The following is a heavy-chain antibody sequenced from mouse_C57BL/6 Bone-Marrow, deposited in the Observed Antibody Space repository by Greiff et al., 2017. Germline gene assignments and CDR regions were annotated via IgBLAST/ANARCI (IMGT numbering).Heavy chain of an antibody. CDR2: TFYSGIT. CDR3: ARDCGEFYYAMDY. V-gene: IGHV3-3*01. Sequence: EVQRVESGPSLVRPSQTLSLTCTVTGFSINSDCYWIWIRQFPGNKLEYIGYTFYSGITYYNPSLESRTYITRDTSKNQFSLKLSSVTTEDTATYYCARDCGEFYYAMDYWGQGTSVTVSS. J-gene: IGHJ4*01. CDR1: GFSINSDCY.